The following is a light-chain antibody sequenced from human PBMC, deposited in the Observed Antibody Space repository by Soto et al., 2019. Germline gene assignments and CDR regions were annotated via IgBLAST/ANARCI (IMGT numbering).Light chain of an antibody. Sequence: QSALTQPASVSGSPGQPITISCTGTSSDVGGYKYVSWYQQHPGKAPKLMIYEVNKRPSGVPDRFSGSKSGNTASLTVSGLQAEDEADYYCSSYAGSSNVFGTGTKLTVL. V-gene: IGLV2-8*01. J-gene: IGLJ1*01. CDR1: SSDVGGYKY. CDR2: EVN. CDR3: SSYAGSSNV.